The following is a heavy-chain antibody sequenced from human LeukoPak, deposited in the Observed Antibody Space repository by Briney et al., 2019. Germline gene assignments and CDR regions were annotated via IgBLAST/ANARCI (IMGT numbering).Heavy chain of an antibody. CDR3: ARCLNTYYYDNSGYSPEHYYMDV. J-gene: IGHJ6*03. V-gene: IGHV4-4*07. Sequence: PSETLSLTCTVSGDSISNYYRSWVRQPPGKGLEWIGRIYASGSGKNNPSHKSRITMSVDTSKNQFSLKLSSVTAADTAVYYCARCLNTYYYDNSGYSPEHYYMDVWGKGTTVIVSS. CDR1: GDSISNYY. CDR2: IYASGSG. D-gene: IGHD3-22*01.